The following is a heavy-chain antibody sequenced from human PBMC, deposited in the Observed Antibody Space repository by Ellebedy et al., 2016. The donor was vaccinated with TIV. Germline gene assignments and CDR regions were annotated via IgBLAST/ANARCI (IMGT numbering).Heavy chain of an antibody. J-gene: IGHJ2*01. V-gene: IGHV4-59*01. CDR3: ARVRSEPSVGYWYFDL. Sequence: SETLSLXCTVSGGSISSYYWSWIRQPPGKGLKWIGYIYYSGSTNYNPSLKSRVTISVDTSKNQFSLKLSSVTAADTAVYYCARVRSEPSVGYWYFDLWGRGTLVTVSS. CDR1: GGSISSYY. CDR2: IYYSGST. D-gene: IGHD1-26*01.